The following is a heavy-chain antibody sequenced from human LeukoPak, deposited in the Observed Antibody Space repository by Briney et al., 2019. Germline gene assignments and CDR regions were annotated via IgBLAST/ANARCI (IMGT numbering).Heavy chain of an antibody. J-gene: IGHJ4*02. CDR3: AKGPDSSGYYDFSEFDY. D-gene: IGHD3-22*01. V-gene: IGHV3-23*01. Sequence: PGGSLRLSCAASGFTFSSYAMSWVRQAPGKGLEWVSAISGSGGSTYYADSVKGRFTISRDYSKNTLYLQMNSLRAEDTAVYYCAKGPDSSGYYDFSEFDYWGQGTLVTVSS. CDR2: ISGSGGST. CDR1: GFTFSSYA.